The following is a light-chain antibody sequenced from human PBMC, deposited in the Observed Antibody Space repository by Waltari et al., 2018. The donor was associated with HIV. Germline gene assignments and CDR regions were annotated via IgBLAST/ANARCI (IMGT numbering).Light chain of an antibody. CDR2: KDN. J-gene: IGLJ3*02. CDR1: SSNRQRNY. V-gene: IGLV1-47*01. CDR3: AVWDESLDGWL. Sequence: QSELTQSPSASGTPGQRIPISCSGSSSNRQRNYVYWYKQFPGATPTVLIYKDNERPSGVPDRISGSKSGTSASLLISGLRSDDEADYYCAVWDESLDGWLFGGGTKLTVL.